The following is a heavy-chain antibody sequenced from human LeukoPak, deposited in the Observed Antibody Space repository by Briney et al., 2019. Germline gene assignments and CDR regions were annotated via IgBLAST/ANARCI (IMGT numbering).Heavy chain of an antibody. Sequence: SETLSLTCTVSGGSISSYYWSWIRQPPGKGLEWIGYIYYSGSTNYNPSLKSRVTISVDTSKNQFSLKLSSVTAADTAVYYCARLSRPQYYFDYWGQGTLVTVSS. CDR1: GGSISSYY. V-gene: IGHV4-59*01. J-gene: IGHJ4*02. CDR3: ARLSRPQYYFDY. CDR2: IYYSGST.